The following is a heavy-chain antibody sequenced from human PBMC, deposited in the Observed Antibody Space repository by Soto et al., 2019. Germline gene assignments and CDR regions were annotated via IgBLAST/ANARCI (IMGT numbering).Heavy chain of an antibody. Sequence: SETLSLTCTVSGGSISSYYWSWIRQPPGKGLEWIGYIYYSGSTNYNPSLKSRVTISVDTSKNQLSLKLSSVTAADTAVYYCARATYYYDSSGYYRYYFDYWGQGTLVTVS. CDR3: ARATYYYDSSGYYRYYFDY. CDR1: GGSISSYY. D-gene: IGHD3-22*01. J-gene: IGHJ4*02. V-gene: IGHV4-59*01. CDR2: IYYSGST.